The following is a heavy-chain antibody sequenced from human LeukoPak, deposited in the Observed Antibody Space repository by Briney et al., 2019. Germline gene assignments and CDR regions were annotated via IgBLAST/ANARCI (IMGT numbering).Heavy chain of an antibody. Sequence: GGSLRLSCVGSGYTFSGYWMHWVRQVPGKGLVWISRINSDGSSTAYADSVKGRLTISRDNAKNTLYLQMNSLRVEDTAMYYCTRDRYYGMDVWGQGTTVTVSS. CDR1: GYTFSGYW. CDR2: INSDGSST. V-gene: IGHV3-74*01. J-gene: IGHJ6*02. CDR3: TRDRYYGMDV.